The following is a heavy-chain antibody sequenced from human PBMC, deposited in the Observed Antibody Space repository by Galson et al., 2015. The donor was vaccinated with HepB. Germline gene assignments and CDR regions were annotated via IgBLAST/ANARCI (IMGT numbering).Heavy chain of an antibody. D-gene: IGHD3-16*01. Sequence: SLRLSCAASGFTFRTYAMTWVRQAPGKGLEWVSGITGSGGMTFYADSVKGRFTISRDNSKNTLYLQMNSLRAEDTAVYYCGKFRGGGSYKSYWFDCWGQGTLVTGSS. J-gene: IGHJ5*01. CDR1: GFTFRTYA. CDR2: ITGSGGMT. V-gene: IGHV3-23*01. CDR3: GKFRGGGSYKSYWFDC.